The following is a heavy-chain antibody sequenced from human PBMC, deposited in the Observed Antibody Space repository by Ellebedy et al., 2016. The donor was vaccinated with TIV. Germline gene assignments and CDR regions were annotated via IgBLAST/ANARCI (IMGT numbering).Heavy chain of an antibody. CDR3: ARGMKLGIVWYYFDY. CDR2: INPNSGGT. V-gene: IGHV1-2*04. Sequence: AASVQVSCKASGYTFTGYYMHWVRQAPGQGLEWMGWINPNSGGTNYAQKFQGWVTMTRDTSISTAYMELSRLRSDDTAVYYCARGMKLGIVWYYFDYWGQGTLVTVSS. CDR1: GYTFTGYY. D-gene: IGHD7-27*01. J-gene: IGHJ4*02.